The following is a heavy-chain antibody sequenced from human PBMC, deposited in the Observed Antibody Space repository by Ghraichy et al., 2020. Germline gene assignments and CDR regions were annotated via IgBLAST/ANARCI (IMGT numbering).Heavy chain of an antibody. CDR1: AFTFSSYA. Sequence: VGSLRLSCAASAFTFSSYAMSWVRQAPGKGLEWVSAISGSGGSTYYADSVKGRFTISRDNSKNTLYLQMNSLRAEDTAVYYCAKSLEPLYYYYYYGMDVWSQGTTVTVSS. CDR3: AKSLEPLYYYYYYGMDV. D-gene: IGHD3-16*02. CDR2: ISGSGGST. V-gene: IGHV3-23*01. J-gene: IGHJ6*02.